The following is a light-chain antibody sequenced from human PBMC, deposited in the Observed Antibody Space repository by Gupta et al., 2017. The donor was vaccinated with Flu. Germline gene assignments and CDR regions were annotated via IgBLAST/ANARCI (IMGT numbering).Light chain of an antibody. Sequence: VTLGQPASISCRASQGRVYSDGNTNLNWFQQRPGQSPRRLIHLVSYRDSGVPDRFSGSGSGTYFTLKISRVEADDVGVYYCRQGGHWPWTFGQGTKVEI. CDR3: RQGGHWPWT. J-gene: IGKJ1*01. CDR2: LVS. CDR1: QGRVYSDGNTN. V-gene: IGKV2-30*01.